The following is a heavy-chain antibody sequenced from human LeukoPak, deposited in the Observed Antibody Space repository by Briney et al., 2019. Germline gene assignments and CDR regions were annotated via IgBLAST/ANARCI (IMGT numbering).Heavy chain of an antibody. CDR1: GGSISSYY. V-gene: IGHV4-59*12. CDR2: IYYSGST. Sequence: SETLSLTCTVSGGSISSYYWSWIRQPPGKGLEWIGYIYYSGSTNYNPSLKSRVTISVDTSKNQFSLKLSSVTAADTAVYYCARGGIVGATRYWGQGTLVTVSS. D-gene: IGHD1-26*01. J-gene: IGHJ4*02. CDR3: ARGGIVGATRY.